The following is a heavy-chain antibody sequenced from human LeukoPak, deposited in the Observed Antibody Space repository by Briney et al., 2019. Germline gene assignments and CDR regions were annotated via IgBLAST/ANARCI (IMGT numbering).Heavy chain of an antibody. Sequence: GGSLRLSCAASGFTFSSYWMSWVRQAPGKGLEWVANIKQDGSEKYYVDSVKGRFTISRDNAKNSLHLQMNSLRAEDTAVYYCARDCWDCSSTMLDAFDIWGQGTMVTVSS. CDR3: ARDCWDCSSTMLDAFDI. J-gene: IGHJ3*02. CDR1: GFTFSSYW. D-gene: IGHD2-2*01. V-gene: IGHV3-7*01. CDR2: IKQDGSEK.